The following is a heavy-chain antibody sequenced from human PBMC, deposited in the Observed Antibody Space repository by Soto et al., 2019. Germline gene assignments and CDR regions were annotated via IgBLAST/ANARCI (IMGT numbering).Heavy chain of an antibody. CDR1: GGSFSGYY. D-gene: IGHD6-13*01. V-gene: IGHV4-34*01. Sequence: SETQSLTCAVYGGSFSGYYGSWIRQPPGKGLEWIGEINHSGSTNYNPSLKSRVTISVDTSKNQFSLKLSSVTAADTAVYYCASRGFIAAAGTPSHFDYWGQGTLVTVSS. CDR2: INHSGST. J-gene: IGHJ4*02. CDR3: ASRGFIAAAGTPSHFDY.